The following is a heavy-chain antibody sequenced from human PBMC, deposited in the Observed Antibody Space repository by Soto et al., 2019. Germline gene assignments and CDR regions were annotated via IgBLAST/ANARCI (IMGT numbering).Heavy chain of an antibody. D-gene: IGHD1-26*01. CDR3: ARRGSGSYYDC. CDR1: GFTFSSYA. CDR2: ISGSGDST. V-gene: IGHV3-23*01. J-gene: IGHJ4*02. Sequence: EVQLLESGGGLVQPGGSLRLSCAASGFTFSSYAMRWVRQAPGKGLEWVSAISGSGDSTYYADSVKGRFTISRDNSKNTLYLQMNSLRAEDTAIYYCARRGSGSYYDCWGQGTLGHRLL.